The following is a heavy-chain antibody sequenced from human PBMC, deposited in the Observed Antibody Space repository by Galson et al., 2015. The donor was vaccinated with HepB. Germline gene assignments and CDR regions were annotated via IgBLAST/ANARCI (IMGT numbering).Heavy chain of an antibody. CDR2: INPSGGST. CDR1: GSTFTSYY. Sequence: SVTVSCKASGSTFTSYYMHWVRQAPGQGLEWMGIINPSGGSTSYAQKFQGRVTMTRDTSTSTVYMELSSLRSEDTAVYYCARTIVVVPAAIRGGMDVWGQGTTVTVSS. J-gene: IGHJ6*02. CDR3: ARTIVVVPAAIRGGMDV. V-gene: IGHV1-46*03. D-gene: IGHD2-2*02.